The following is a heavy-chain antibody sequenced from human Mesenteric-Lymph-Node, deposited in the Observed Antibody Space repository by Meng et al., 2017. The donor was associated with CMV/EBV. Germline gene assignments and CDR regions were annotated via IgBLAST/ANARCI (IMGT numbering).Heavy chain of an antibody. V-gene: IGHV3-7*04. CDR2: IKYDGSQK. J-gene: IGHJ4*02. CDR3: ARGYNWNFDY. D-gene: IGHD1-20*01. CDR1: GFTFSSYW. Sequence: GESLKISCAASGFTFSSYWMNWVRQAPGRGLEWVANIKYDGSQKYYVDSVKGRFTISRDNAKNSLYLQMNSLRAEDTAVYYCARGYNWNFDYWGQGTLVTVSS.